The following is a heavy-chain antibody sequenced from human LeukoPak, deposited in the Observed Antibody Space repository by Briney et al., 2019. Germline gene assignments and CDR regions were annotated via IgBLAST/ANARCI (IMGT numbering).Heavy chain of an antibody. Sequence: RAGGSLRLSCAASGFTFSSYAMSWVRQAPGKGLEWVSAISGSGGSTYYADSVKGRFTISRDNSKNTLYLQMNSLRAEDTAVYYCAKVLSGSYPPYYFDYWGQGTLVTVSS. CDR3: AKVLSGSYPPYYFDY. V-gene: IGHV3-23*01. CDR2: ISGSGGST. CDR1: GFTFSSYA. D-gene: IGHD1-26*01. J-gene: IGHJ4*02.